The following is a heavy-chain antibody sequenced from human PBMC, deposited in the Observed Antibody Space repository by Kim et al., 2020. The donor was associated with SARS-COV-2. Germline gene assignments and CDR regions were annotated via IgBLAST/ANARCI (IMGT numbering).Heavy chain of an antibody. D-gene: IGHD4-17*01. V-gene: IGHV3-49*03. CDR1: GFTFGDYA. CDR3: TRDIAFYGGNSLNFDY. J-gene: IGHJ4*02. Sequence: GGSLRLSCTGSGFTFGDYAMSWFRQAPGKGLEWVGFITSKAYGGTTEYAASVKGRFTISRDDSKSIAYLQMNSLKTEDTAVYYCTRDIAFYGGNSLNFDYWGQGTLVTVSS. CDR2: ITSKAYGGTT.